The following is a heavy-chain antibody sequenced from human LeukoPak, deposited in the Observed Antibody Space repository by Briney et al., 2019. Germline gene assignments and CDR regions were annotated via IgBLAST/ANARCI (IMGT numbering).Heavy chain of an antibody. CDR2: IKEDGSAQ. CDR3: ARCSGSYFSLARYFDY. CDR1: GFTFRNNW. Sequence: GGSLRLSCAASGFTFRNNWMTWVRQAPGKGLEWVAHIKEDGSAQNYIDSVKGRFTISRDNAKNSLYLQMNSLRAEDTAVYYCARCSGSYFSLARYFDYWGQGTLVTVSS. D-gene: IGHD1-26*01. V-gene: IGHV3-7*01. J-gene: IGHJ4*02.